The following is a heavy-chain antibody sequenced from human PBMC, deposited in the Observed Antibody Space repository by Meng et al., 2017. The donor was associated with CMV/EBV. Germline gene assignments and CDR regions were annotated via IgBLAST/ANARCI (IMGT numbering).Heavy chain of an antibody. Sequence: ASVKVSCKVSGYTLTELSMHWVRQAPGKGLEWMGVFDPEDCETIYAQKFQGRVTMTEDTSTDTAYMELSSLRSEDTAVYYCATLYYYDSSPPGETNDAFDIWGQGTMVTVSS. CDR3: ATLYYYDSSPPGETNDAFDI. J-gene: IGHJ3*02. V-gene: IGHV1-24*01. CDR2: FDPEDCET. CDR1: GYTLTELS. D-gene: IGHD3-22*01.